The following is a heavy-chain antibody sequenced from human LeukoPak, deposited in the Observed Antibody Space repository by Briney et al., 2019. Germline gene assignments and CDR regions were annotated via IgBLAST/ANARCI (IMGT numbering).Heavy chain of an antibody. CDR3: ARSGSRLNWFDP. Sequence: ASVKVSCKASGYTFTAYYMHWVRQAPGQGPEWMGWLNPNSGGTNYAQKFQGRVTLTRDTSITTAYMELSRLRSDDTAVYYCARSGSRLNWFDPWGQGTLVTVSS. J-gene: IGHJ5*02. D-gene: IGHD3-10*01. CDR1: GYTFTAYY. CDR2: LNPNSGGT. V-gene: IGHV1-2*02.